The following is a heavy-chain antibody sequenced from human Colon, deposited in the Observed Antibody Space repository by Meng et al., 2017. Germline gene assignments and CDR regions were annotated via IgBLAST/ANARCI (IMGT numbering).Heavy chain of an antibody. J-gene: IGHJ4*02. CDR2: TYYRSNYYN. V-gene: IGHV6-1*01. Sequence: VQLQQSGPGLVKPSQTLSLPCAISGDSVSSNSSAWNWIRQSPSRGLEWLGRTYYRSNYYNDYALSVKSRITINPDTSKNQFSLQLNSVTPEDTAIYYCARDWGDVRGGFDFWGQGTLVTVSS. D-gene: IGHD3-10*02. CDR1: GDSVSSNSSA. CDR3: ARDWGDVRGGFDF.